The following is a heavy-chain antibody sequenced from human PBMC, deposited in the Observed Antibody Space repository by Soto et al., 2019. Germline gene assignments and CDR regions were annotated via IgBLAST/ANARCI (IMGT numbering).Heavy chain of an antibody. CDR3: AIGYCSGGSCYSGAQIYYYGMDV. Sequence: ASVKVSCKASGYTFTGYYMHWVRQAPGQGLEWMGWINPNSGGTNYAQKFQGRVTMTRDTSISTAYMELSRLRSGDTAVYYCAIGYCSGGSCYSGAQIYYYGMDVWGQGTTVTVSS. D-gene: IGHD2-15*01. J-gene: IGHJ6*02. CDR2: INPNSGGT. CDR1: GYTFTGYY. V-gene: IGHV1-2*02.